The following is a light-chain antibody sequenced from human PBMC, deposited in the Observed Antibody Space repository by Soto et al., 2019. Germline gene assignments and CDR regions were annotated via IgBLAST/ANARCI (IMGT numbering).Light chain of an antibody. CDR1: QSVSSSY. J-gene: IGKJ2*01. Sequence: EIVLTQSPGTLSLSPGARATLSCRASQSVSSSYLAWYQQKPGQAPRLLIYGASSRANGIPDRFSGSGSGTDFTLTISRLEPEDFAVYYCKQYCSSPPYTFGQGTKLEIK. CDR2: GAS. V-gene: IGKV3-20*01. CDR3: KQYCSSPPYT.